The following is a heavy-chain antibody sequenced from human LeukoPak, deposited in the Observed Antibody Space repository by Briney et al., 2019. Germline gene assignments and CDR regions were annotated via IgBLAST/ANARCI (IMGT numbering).Heavy chain of an antibody. D-gene: IGHD4-17*01. V-gene: IGHV4-34*01. CDR1: GGSFSGYY. J-gene: IGHJ4*02. Sequence: SETLSLTCAVYGGSFSGYYWSWIRQPPGKGQEWIGEINHSGSTNYNPSLKSRVTISVDTSKNQFSLKLSPVTAADTAVYYCAREWNPDYGEPHWGQGTLVTVSS. CDR3: AREWNPDYGEPH. CDR2: INHSGST.